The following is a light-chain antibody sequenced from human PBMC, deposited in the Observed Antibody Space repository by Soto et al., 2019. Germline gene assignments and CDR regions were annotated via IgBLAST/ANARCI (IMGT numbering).Light chain of an antibody. J-gene: IGKJ2*01. CDR2: DAS. CDR3: QQYNTYLYT. V-gene: IGKV1-5*01. Sequence: DIQMTQSPSTLSASVGDRVTITCRASQSIGTWLAWYQQKPGKAPKVLIYDASTLESGVPLRFSGSGSGTEFTLTLSSLQPDDFATYYCQQYNTYLYTFGQGTRLEI. CDR1: QSIGTW.